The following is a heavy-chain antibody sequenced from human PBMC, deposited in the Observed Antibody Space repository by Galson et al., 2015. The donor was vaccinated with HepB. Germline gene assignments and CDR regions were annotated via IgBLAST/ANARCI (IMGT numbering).Heavy chain of an antibody. CDR2: TYYRSKWYN. CDR1: GDSVSSNSAA. D-gene: IGHD3-10*01. CDR3: AREAATWFGELLYLDY. V-gene: IGHV6-1*01. J-gene: IGHJ4*02. Sequence: CAISGDSVSSNSAAWNWIRQSPSRGLEWLGRTYYRSKWYNDYAVSVKSRITINPDTSKNQFSLQLNSVTPEDTAVYYCAREAATWFGELLYLDYWGQGTLVTVSS.